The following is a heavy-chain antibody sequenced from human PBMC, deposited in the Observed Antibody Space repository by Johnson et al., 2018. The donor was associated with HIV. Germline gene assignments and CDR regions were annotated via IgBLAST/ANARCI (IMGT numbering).Heavy chain of an antibody. CDR3: AREWGMITFGGVIPRNALDI. CDR1: GFTFSSYA. J-gene: IGHJ3*02. D-gene: IGHD3-16*02. V-gene: IGHV3-30-3*01. Sequence: QEQLVESGGGVVQPGRSLRLSCAASGFTFSSYAMHWVRQAPGKGLEWVAVISYDGSNKYYADSVKGRFTISSDKAKNTLHLQMNSLRAEDTAVYYCAREWGMITFGGVIPRNALDIWGQGTMVTVSS. CDR2: ISYDGSNK.